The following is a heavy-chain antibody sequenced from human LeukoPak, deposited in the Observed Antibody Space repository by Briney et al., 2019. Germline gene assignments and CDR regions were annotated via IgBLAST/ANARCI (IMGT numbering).Heavy chain of an antibody. J-gene: IGHJ4*02. CDR2: ISYDGGSI. V-gene: IGHV3-30*18. D-gene: IGHD1-26*01. CDR3: AKQEIGTTWSVGY. Sequence: SGGSLRLSCAASGFTFSSYGMHWVRQAPGKGLEWVAVISYDGGSIYYADSVEGRFTISRDDSKNTLFLQMNSLSAEDTAVYYCAKQEIGTTWSVGYWGQGTLVTVSS. CDR1: GFTFSSYG.